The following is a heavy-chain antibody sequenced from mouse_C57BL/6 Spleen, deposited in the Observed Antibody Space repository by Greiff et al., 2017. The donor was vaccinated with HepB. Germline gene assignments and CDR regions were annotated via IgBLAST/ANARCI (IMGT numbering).Heavy chain of an antibody. CDR1: GFSFNTYA. Sequence: EVQLVESGGGLVQPKGSLKLSCAASGFSFNTYAMNWVRQAPGKGLEWVARIRSKSNNYATYYADSVKDRFTISRDDSESMLYLQMNNLKTEDTAMYYWVRQETSHLDYDYGGLDYWGQGTTLTVSS. V-gene: IGHV10-1*01. D-gene: IGHD2-4*01. CDR3: VRQETSHLDYDYGGLDY. CDR2: IRSKSNNYAT. J-gene: IGHJ2*01.